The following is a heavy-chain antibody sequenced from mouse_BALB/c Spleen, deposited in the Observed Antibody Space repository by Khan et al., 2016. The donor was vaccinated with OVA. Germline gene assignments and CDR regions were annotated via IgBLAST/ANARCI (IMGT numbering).Heavy chain of an antibody. CDR2: INTYTGEP. J-gene: IGHJ4*01. V-gene: IGHV9-3-1*01. Sequence: QIQLVQSGPELKKPGETVKISCKASGYTFTNYGMNWVKQSPGKALKWMGWINTYTGEPTYADDFKGRFAFSLETSASTAYLQINNLKNEDTATYCGARSPCFSYTLAHWGQGTTVTVSS. D-gene: IGHD2-12*01. CDR1: GYTFTNYG. CDR3: ARSPCFSYTLAH.